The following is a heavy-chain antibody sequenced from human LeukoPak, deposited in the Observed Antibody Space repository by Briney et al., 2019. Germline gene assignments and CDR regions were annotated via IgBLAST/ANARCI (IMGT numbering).Heavy chain of an antibody. CDR3: ARDYWWNYDY. Sequence: GRSLRLSCAVSGFTFSDYAMHWVRQAPGKGLEWVAVISKDGSDKYYPGSVRGRFTISRDNSKNTIYLQMDSLRAEDTAIYYCARDYWWNYDYWGQGTLVTVSS. D-gene: IGHD1-7*01. CDR2: ISKDGSDK. J-gene: IGHJ4*02. CDR1: GFTFSDYA. V-gene: IGHV3-30-3*01.